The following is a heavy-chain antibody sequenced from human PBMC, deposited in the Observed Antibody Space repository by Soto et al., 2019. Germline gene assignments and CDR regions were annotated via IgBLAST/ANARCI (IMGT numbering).Heavy chain of an antibody. CDR3: ASLYYDSSGYYPLFDY. CDR1: GGSVSSGSYY. D-gene: IGHD3-22*01. CDR2: IYYSGST. Sequence: SETLSLTCFVSGGSVSSGSYYWSWIRQPPGKGLEWIGYIYYSGSTNYNPSLKSRVTISVDTSKNQFSLKLSSVTAADTAVYYCASLYYDSSGYYPLFDYRGQGTLVTIS. J-gene: IGHJ4*02. V-gene: IGHV4-61*01.